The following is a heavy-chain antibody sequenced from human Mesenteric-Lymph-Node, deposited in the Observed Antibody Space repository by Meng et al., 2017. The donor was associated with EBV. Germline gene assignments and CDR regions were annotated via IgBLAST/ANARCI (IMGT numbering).Heavy chain of an antibody. CDR1: GYTFSAYG. Sequence: LVQSGAEVKKPGASVKVTWKASGYTFSAYGISWVRQAPGQGLEWMGWISPFNGNTNYAQNLQDRVTMTTDTSTTTAYMELRNLRSDDTAVYYCARDVLGSGDYWGQGTLVTVSS. CDR3: ARDVLGSGDY. J-gene: IGHJ4*02. D-gene: IGHD5-12*01. V-gene: IGHV1-18*01. CDR2: ISPFNGNT.